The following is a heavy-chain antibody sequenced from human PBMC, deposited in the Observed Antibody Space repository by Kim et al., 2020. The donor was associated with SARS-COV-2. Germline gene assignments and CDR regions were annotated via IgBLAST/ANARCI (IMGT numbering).Heavy chain of an antibody. CDR2: I. Sequence: IYYAGYVGGRFTSNRDNADNSVYLQMDSLGDEDTAVYYCARNLGGYGLFDYWGHGTLVTVSS. V-gene: IGHV3-48*02. CDR3: ARNLGGYGLFDY. J-gene: IGHJ4*01. D-gene: IGHD5-12*01.